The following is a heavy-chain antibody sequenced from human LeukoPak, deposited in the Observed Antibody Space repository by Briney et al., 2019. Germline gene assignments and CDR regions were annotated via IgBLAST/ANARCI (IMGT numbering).Heavy chain of an antibody. V-gene: IGHV3-15*01. CDR3: TTDYDILTGPAPYYYYGMDV. J-gene: IGHJ6*02. D-gene: IGHD3-9*01. Sequence: GGSLRLSCAASGFTFSNAWMSWVRQAPGKGLEWVGRINSKTDGGTTDYAAPVKGRFTISRDDSKNTLYLQMNSLKTEDTAVYYCTTDYDILTGPAPYYYYGMDVWGQGTTVTVSS. CDR2: INSKTDGGTT. CDR1: GFTFSNAW.